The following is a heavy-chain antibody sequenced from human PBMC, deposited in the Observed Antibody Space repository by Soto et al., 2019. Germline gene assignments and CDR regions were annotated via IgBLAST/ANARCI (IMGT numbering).Heavy chain of an antibody. CDR1: GFTFSSYA. J-gene: IGHJ1*01. D-gene: IGHD3-3*02. CDR2: ISGSGGSA. CDR3: AKDTASIPLEYFQH. V-gene: IGHV3-23*01. Sequence: GGSLRLSCAASGFTFSSYAMSWVRQAPGKGLEWVSAISGSGGSAYYADSVKGRFTISRDNSKNTLYLQMNSLRAEDTAVYYCAKDTASIPLEYFQHWGQGTLVTVSS.